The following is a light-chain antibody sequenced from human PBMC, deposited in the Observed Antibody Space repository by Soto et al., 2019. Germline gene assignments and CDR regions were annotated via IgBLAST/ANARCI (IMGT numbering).Light chain of an antibody. V-gene: IGKV1-6*01. Sequence: AIQMTQSPSSLSASVGDRVTITCRASQDIRNDLGWYQQKAGKAPKLLIYGASTLESGVPSRFSGSRSGADFTLTISSLQPEDFAAYYCLQYYSYPFTFGQGTKLELK. CDR1: QDIRND. CDR3: LQYYSYPFT. CDR2: GAS. J-gene: IGKJ2*01.